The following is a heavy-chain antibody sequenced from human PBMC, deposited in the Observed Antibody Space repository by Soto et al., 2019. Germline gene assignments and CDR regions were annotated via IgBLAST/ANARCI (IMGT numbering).Heavy chain of an antibody. V-gene: IGHV3-30*18. CDR1: GFTFSSYG. J-gene: IGHJ6*02. CDR2: ISYDGSNK. D-gene: IGHD2-15*01. Sequence: QVQLVESGGGVVQPGRSLRLSCAASGFTFSSYGMHWVRQAPGKGLEWVAVISYDGSNKYYADSVKGRFTISRDNSKNTLYLQMNSLRDEDTAVYYCAKSDCSGGSCYSIDYYYYGMDVWGQGTTVTVSS. CDR3: AKSDCSGGSCYSIDYYYYGMDV.